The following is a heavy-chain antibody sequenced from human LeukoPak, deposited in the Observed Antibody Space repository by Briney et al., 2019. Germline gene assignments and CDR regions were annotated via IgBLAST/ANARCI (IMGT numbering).Heavy chain of an antibody. V-gene: IGHV4-34*01. CDR1: GGSFSGYY. CDR2: INHSGST. J-gene: IGHJ4*02. D-gene: IGHD4-17*01. CDR3: AGEADYGDYKYYFDY. Sequence: PSETLSLTCAVYGGSFSGYYWSWIRQPPGKGLEWIGEINHSGSTNYNPSLKSRVTISVDTSKNQFSLKLSSVTAADTAVYYCAGEADYGDYKYYFDYWGQGTLVTVSS.